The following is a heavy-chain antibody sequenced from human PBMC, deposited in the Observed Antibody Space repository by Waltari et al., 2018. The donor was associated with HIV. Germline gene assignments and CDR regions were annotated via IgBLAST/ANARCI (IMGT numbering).Heavy chain of an antibody. D-gene: IGHD1-26*01. J-gene: IGHJ3*02. CDR3: AKDGAPGRDVFFDI. V-gene: IGHV3-30*02. Sequence: VHVVESGGGVVQPGGSLRLSCAASGIIFKNYDVHWVRQAPGKGLQWVALIRYDPSKKYYIDSVKGRYIISRDNSKNALFLEMNALRHEDTAKYYCAKDGAPGRDVFFDIWGQGTMVTVSS. CDR1: GIIFKNYD. CDR2: IRYDPSKK.